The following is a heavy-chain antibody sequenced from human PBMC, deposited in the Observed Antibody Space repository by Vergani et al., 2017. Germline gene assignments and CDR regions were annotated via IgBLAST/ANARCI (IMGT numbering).Heavy chain of an antibody. Sequence: QVQLVQSGAEVKKPGASVKVSCKASGHTFTSYGISWVRQAPGQGLEWMGWISAYNGNTNYAQKLQGRVTMTTDTSTSTAYMELRSLRSDDTAVYYCARDRRVGVVMMTEFDPWGQGTLVTVSS. CDR2: ISAYNGNT. J-gene: IGHJ5*02. CDR1: GHTFTSYG. CDR3: ARDRRVGVVMMTEFDP. D-gene: IGHD3-3*01. V-gene: IGHV1-18*01.